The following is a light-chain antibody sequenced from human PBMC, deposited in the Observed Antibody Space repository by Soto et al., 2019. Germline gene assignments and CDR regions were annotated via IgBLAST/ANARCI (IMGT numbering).Light chain of an antibody. Sequence: EIVLTQSPGSLSLSPGERATLSCRASQSVSSYLAWYQQKPGQAPRLLIYGASSRATGFPDRFSGSGSGTDLSLTISRLEPEVAAVYYCQQYSSPPRTFGQGTKVEIK. CDR2: GAS. CDR1: QSVSSY. CDR3: QQYSSPPRT. V-gene: IGKV3-20*01. J-gene: IGKJ1*01.